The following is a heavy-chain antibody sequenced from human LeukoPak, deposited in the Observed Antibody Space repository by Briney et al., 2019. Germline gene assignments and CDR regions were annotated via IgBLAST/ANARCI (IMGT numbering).Heavy chain of an antibody. Sequence: QAGGSLRLSCAASGFTFSSYAMSWVRQAPGKGLEWVSTISAGGSPYYADSVKGRLTISRDSSKNTLYLQMNSLRAEDTAVYFCAKCLGRSRLYPTGSWGQGTLVTVSS. CDR2: ISAGGSP. CDR1: GFTFSSYA. J-gene: IGHJ5*02. CDR3: AKCLGRSRLYPTGS. D-gene: IGHD1-14*01. V-gene: IGHV3-23*01.